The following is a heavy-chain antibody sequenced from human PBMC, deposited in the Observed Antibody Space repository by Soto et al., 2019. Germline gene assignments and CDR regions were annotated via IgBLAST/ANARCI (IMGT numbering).Heavy chain of an antibody. D-gene: IGHD1-20*01. CDR3: ATSQKGYNWNYFDH. J-gene: IGHJ4*02. V-gene: IGHV4-38-2*01. CDR2: VFYTGFT. Sequence: SSETLSLTCAVSGYSISSGYYWGWLRQSPGKGPEWIGSVFYTGFTSYNPSLESRVSVSVDTSKNQFSLKVSGVSAADTAVYYCATSQKGYNWNYFDHWGQGALVTVSS. CDR1: GYSISSGYY.